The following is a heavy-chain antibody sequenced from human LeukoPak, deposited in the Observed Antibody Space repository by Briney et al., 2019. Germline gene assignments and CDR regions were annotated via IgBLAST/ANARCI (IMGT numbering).Heavy chain of an antibody. J-gene: IGHJ4*02. D-gene: IGHD5-18*01. V-gene: IGHV4-39*01. CDR2: IYYSKNT. CDR1: GGSISSSSAY. CDR3: VSPRGFSYGYFDY. Sequence: SETLSLTCTVSGGSISSSSAYWGWIRQPPGKGLEWIGSIYYSKNTYYNPSLKSRVTISADTSKNQFSLTLGSVSSTDTAVYYCVSPRGFSYGYFDYWGQGTLVTVSS.